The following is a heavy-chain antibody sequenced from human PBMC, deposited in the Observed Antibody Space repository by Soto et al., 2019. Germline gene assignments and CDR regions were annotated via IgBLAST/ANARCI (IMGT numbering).Heavy chain of an antibody. CDR1: GFTFRTYW. D-gene: IGHD1-26*01. V-gene: IGHV3-74*01. Sequence: GGSLRLSCAASGFTFRTYWMNWVRQAPGKGLVWVSGINGDGSTTTYADSVKGRFTISRNNAKDTVYLQMNSLRAEDTAVYYCASELGATTDLFDYWGQGTLVTVSS. CDR3: ASELGATTDLFDY. CDR2: INGDGSTT. J-gene: IGHJ4*02.